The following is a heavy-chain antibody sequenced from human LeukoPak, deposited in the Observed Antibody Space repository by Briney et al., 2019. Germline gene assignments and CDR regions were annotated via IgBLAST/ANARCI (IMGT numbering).Heavy chain of an antibody. J-gene: IGHJ3*02. CDR1: GFTFSSYW. CDR2: IKHDGSEK. Sequence: PGGTLRLSCAASGFTFSSYWMNWVRQAPGKGLEFVANIKHDGSEKYYVDSVKGRFTVSRDNAKKSVNLQMKSLRTEDTAIYDCVGAWSRVDGFDIWGQGTMVTVSS. D-gene: IGHD2-8*02. CDR3: VGAWSRVDGFDI. V-gene: IGHV3-7*01.